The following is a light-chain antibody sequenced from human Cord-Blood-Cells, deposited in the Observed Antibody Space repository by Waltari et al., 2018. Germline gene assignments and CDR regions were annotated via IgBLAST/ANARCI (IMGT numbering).Light chain of an antibody. CDR3: QQSYSTLT. CDR2: AAY. CDR1: PGISSY. J-gene: IGKJ1*01. V-gene: IGKV1-39*01. Sequence: DIQMTQSPSSLSAAVGARVPITCRASPGISSYFSWYQQNPGNAPKLLIYAAYSLQSGVPSRFSGSGSGTYFTLTNSSLQPEDFATYYWQQSYSTLTFGQGTKVEIK.